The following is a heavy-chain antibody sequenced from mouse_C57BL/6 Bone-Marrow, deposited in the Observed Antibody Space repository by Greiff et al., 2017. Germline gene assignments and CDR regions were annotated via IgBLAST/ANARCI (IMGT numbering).Heavy chain of an antibody. D-gene: IGHD2-13*01. CDR1: GYTFTSYW. V-gene: IGHV1-61*01. J-gene: IGHJ2*01. Sequence: QVQLQQPGTELVRPGSSVKLSCKASGYTFTSYWMDWVKQRPGQGLEWIGNIYPSDSETHYNQKFKDKATLTVDKSSSTAYMQLSSLTSEDSAVYYCARWGGDYGYGGQGTTLTVSS. CDR3: ARWGGDYGY. CDR2: IYPSDSET.